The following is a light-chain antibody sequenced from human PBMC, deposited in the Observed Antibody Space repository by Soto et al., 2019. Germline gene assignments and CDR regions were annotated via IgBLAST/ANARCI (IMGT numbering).Light chain of an antibody. V-gene: IGLV1-47*01. CDR1: SSNIGTNY. J-gene: IGLJ1*01. CDR3: SSYMGSNTYV. CDR2: RTN. Sequence: QSVLTQPTSASGTPGQRVIISCSGSSSNIGTNYVYWYQQLPGTAPKFLIYRTNQRPSGVPERFSASKSGTSASLAISGLRSEDEADYYCSSYMGSNTYVFGSGTKLTVL.